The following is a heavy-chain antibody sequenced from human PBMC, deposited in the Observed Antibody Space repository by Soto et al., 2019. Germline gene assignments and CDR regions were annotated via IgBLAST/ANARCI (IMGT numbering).Heavy chain of an antibody. J-gene: IGHJ4*02. CDR3: AREDSIIIPAVSDF. V-gene: IGHV3-21*04. CDR2: VSKSDYT. Sequence: PGGSLRLSCVVYGFPFNNYGINWVRQAPGKGLEWVSTVSKSDYTYYSDLVKGRFTTSRDNAKNTVSLQMNTLRAEDTAVYFCAREDSIIIPAVSDFWGQGTLVTVSS. D-gene: IGHD2-2*01. CDR1: GFPFNNYG.